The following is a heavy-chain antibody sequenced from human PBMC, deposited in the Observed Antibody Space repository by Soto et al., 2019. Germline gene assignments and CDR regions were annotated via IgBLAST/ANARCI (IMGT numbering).Heavy chain of an antibody. D-gene: IGHD6-13*01. Sequence: QVQLQESGPGLVKPSQTLSLTCTVSGGSISSGGYYWSWIRQHPGKGLEWIGYIYYSGSTYYNPSLQSRVTISVDTSKNQFSLKLSSVTAADTAVYYCASTGYSSSWSYFDYWGQGTLVTVSS. J-gene: IGHJ4*02. V-gene: IGHV4-31*03. CDR2: IYYSGST. CDR3: ASTGYSSSWSYFDY. CDR1: GGSISSGGYY.